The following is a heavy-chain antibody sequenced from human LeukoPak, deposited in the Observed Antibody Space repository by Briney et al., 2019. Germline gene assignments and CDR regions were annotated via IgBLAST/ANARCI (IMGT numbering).Heavy chain of an antibody. CDR1: GYRFTNYW. V-gene: IGHV5-51*01. CDR3: AIGGDSSTSCYRCFNY. CDR2: MYPGDSDT. J-gene: IGHJ4*02. Sequence: GESLKISCQGSGYRFTNYWIGWARQMPGKGLEWMGIMYPGDSDTRYSPSFQGQVTISADKSIGTAYLQRSSLKASDTAMYYCAIGGDSSTSCYRCFNYWGRGTLVTVSS. D-gene: IGHD2-2*02.